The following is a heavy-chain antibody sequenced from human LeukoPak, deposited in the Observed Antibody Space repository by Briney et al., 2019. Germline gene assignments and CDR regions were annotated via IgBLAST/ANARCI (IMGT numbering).Heavy chain of an antibody. CDR3: ARDRYTMAPGY. CDR1: GGTFSSYA. D-gene: IGHD3-16*02. V-gene: IGHV1-69*05. CDR2: IIPIFGTA. Sequence: AAVKVSCKASGGTFSSYAISWVRQAPGQGLEWMGGIIPIFGTANYAQKFQGRVTITTDESTSTAYMELSSLRSDDTAVYYCARDRYTMAPGYWGQGTLVIVSS. J-gene: IGHJ4*02.